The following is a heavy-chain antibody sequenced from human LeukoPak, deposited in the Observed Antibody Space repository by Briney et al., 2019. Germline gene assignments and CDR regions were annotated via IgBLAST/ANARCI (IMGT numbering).Heavy chain of an antibody. V-gene: IGHV1-18*01. CDR2: ISAYNGNT. CDR3: ARVYYDFWSGYEYDAFDI. CDR1: GGTFSSYA. J-gene: IGHJ3*02. D-gene: IGHD3-3*01. Sequence: ASVKVSCKASGGTFSSYAISWVRQAPGQGLEWMGWISAYNGNTNYAQKLQGRVTMTTDTSTNTAYMELRSLRSDDTAVYYCARVYYDFWSGYEYDAFDIWGQGTMVTVS.